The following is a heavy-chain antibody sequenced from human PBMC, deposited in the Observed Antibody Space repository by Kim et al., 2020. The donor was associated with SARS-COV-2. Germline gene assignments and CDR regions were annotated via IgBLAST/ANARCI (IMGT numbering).Heavy chain of an antibody. V-gene: IGHV3-33*01. Sequence: GGSLRLSCAASGFTFSSYGMHWVRQAPGKGLEWVAVIWYDGSNKYYADSVKGRFTISRDNSKNTLYLQMNSLRAEDTAVYYCARDFEWNYYYGMDVWGQGTTVTVSS. CDR2: IWYDGSNK. CDR1: GFTFSSYG. D-gene: IGHD3-3*01. J-gene: IGHJ6*02. CDR3: ARDFEWNYYYGMDV.